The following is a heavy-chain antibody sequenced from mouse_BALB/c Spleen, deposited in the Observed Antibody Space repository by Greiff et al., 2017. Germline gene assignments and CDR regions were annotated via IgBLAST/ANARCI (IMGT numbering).Heavy chain of an antibody. D-gene: IGHD1-2*01. CDR1: GYTFTSYT. CDR2: INPSSGYT. J-gene: IGHJ1*01. CDR3: ARGGYYGHWYFDV. Sequence: VQLQQSAAELARPGASVKMSCKASGYTFTSYTMHWVKQRPGQGLEWIGYINPSSGYTEYNQKFKDKTTLTADKSSSTAYMQLSSLTSEDSAVYYCARGGYYGHWYFDVWGAGTTVTVSS. V-gene: IGHV1-4*02.